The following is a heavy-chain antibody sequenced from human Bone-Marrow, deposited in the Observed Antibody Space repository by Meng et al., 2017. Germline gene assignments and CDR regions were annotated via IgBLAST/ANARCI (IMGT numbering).Heavy chain of an antibody. CDR3: ARDSIQLWSRDLFDY. D-gene: IGHD5-18*01. J-gene: IGHJ4*02. V-gene: IGHV6-1*01. CDR2: TYYRSKWYN. CDR1: GNRDSSHSVA. Sequence: HACPVLVKPPPTLPLSYAISGNRDSSHSVAWTWFRQSPSRGLEWLGRTYYRSKWYNDYAVSVKSRITFNPDTSKNQFSLQLNSVTPEDTAVYYCARDSIQLWSRDLFDYWGQGTLVTVSS.